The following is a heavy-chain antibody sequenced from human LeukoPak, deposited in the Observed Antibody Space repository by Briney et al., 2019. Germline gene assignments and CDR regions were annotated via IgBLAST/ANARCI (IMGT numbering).Heavy chain of an antibody. CDR3: ARPTLASSSGNYYVLFDL. CDR1: DGSITSSTYY. D-gene: IGHD3-22*01. CDR2: IYYRGST. J-gene: IGHJ4*02. Sequence: SETLSLTCTVSDGSITSSTYYWGWVRQSPGKGLEWIGSIYYRGSTYYNPSLKSRVTISLDTSKKPLSLRLSSVTAAGTAVYYSARPTLASSSGNYYVLFDLGGQGTLVTVPS. V-gene: IGHV4-39*01.